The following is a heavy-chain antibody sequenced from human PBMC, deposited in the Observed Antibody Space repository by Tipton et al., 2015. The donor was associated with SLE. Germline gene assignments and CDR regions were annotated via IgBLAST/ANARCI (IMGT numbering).Heavy chain of an antibody. J-gene: IGHJ2*01. V-gene: IGHV4-34*01. Sequence: TLSLTCAVYGGSFSGYYWSWIRQPPGKGLEWIGEINHSGSTNYNPSLKSRVTISVATSKNQFSLKLSSVTAADTAVYYCARGRAFSSTWSYFDLWGRGTLVTVSS. CDR3: ARGRAFSSTWSYFDL. D-gene: IGHD6-13*01. CDR2: INHSGST. CDR1: GGSFSGYY.